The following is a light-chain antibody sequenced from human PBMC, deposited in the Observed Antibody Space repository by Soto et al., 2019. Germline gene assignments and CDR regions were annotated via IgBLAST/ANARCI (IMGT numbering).Light chain of an antibody. V-gene: IGLV6-57*02. J-gene: IGLJ2*01. CDR1: SGSIASNY. Sequence: NFMLTQPHSVSESPGKTVTISCTGSSGSIASNYVQWYQQRPGSAPTTVISEDNQRPSGVPDRFSGSIDSSSNSASLTISGLKTEDEADYYCQSGVFGGGTKLTVL. CDR3: QSGV. CDR2: EDN.